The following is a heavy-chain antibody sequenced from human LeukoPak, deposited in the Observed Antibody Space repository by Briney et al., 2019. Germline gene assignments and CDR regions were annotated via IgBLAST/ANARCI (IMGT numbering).Heavy chain of an antibody. V-gene: IGHV3-21*01. D-gene: IGHD3-10*01. Sequence: GGSLRLSWAASGFTFSSYSMNWVRQAPGKGLEWVSSISSSSSYIYYADSVKGRFTISRDNAKNSLYLQMNSLRAEDTAVYYCARGFQGTPVSDWGQGTLVTVSS. CDR1: GFTFSSYS. J-gene: IGHJ4*02. CDR2: ISSSSSYI. CDR3: ARGFQGTPVSD.